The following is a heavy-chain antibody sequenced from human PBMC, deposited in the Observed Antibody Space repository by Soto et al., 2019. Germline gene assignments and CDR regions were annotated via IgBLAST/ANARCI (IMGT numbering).Heavy chain of an antibody. CDR2: IYYSGST. J-gene: IGHJ4*02. CDR1: GGSISSGGYY. CDR3: ARGYSYGSTIDY. Sequence: TLSLTCTVSGGSISSGGYYWSWIRQHPGKGLEWIGYIYYSGSTYYNPSLKSRVTISVDTSKNQFSLKLSSVTAADTAVYYCARGYSYGSTIDYWGQGTLVTVSS. D-gene: IGHD5-18*01. V-gene: IGHV4-31*03.